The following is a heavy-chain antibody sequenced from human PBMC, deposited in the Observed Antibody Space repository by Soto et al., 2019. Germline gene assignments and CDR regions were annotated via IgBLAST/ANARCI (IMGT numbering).Heavy chain of an antibody. J-gene: IGHJ4*02. CDR3: ARGPSGDKVDY. CDR2: IYDGGTT. Sequence: QVQLQESGPRLVSPSQTLSLTCTVSGGSISSAAYCWSWIRQSPDKGLEWIGHIYDGGTTYSSPSRKGHLTRSGTTSQTQSPLKLNSVSAADTADYYCARGPSGDKVDYWGQGIQVTVSS. V-gene: IGHV4-30-4*01. CDR1: GGSISSAAYC. D-gene: IGHD7-27*01.